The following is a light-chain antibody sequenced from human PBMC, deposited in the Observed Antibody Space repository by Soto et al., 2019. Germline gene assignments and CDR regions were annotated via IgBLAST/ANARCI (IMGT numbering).Light chain of an antibody. V-gene: IGKV1-9*01. J-gene: IGKJ4*01. CDR1: QGISSY. CDR2: VTS. CDR3: QQLNSYPHT. Sequence: DIQLTQSPSFLSASVGDRVTITCRASQGISSYLAWYQQKPGKAPELLIYVTSILQSGVPSRFSGSGSGTEFTLTISSLQPEDFATCYCQQLNSYPHTFGGGTKVEIK.